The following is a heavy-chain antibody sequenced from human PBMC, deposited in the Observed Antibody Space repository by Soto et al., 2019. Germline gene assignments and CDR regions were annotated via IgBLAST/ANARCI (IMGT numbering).Heavy chain of an antibody. V-gene: IGHV1-18*01. CDR2: VNIDKGNT. D-gene: IGHD5-18*01. CDR1: GYPFSNYG. Sequence: QVQLVQSGPEVKKPGASVRVSCKPSGYPFSNYGISWMRQAPGQGLEWMGWVNIDKGNTKYAQKFQDRVTMTTDTSTRTVYLEPRSPRSGDTAIYYCAGERGGYRDGDYWGQGTLVTVSS. CDR3: AGERGGYRDGDY. J-gene: IGHJ4*02.